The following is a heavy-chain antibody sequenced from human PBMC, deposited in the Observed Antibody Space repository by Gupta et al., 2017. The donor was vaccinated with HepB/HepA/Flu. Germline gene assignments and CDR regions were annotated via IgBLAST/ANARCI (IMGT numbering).Heavy chain of an antibody. J-gene: IGHJ2*01. Sequence: QLQLQESGPGLVKPSETLSLTCTVSGGSISSSSYYWGWIRQPPGKGLEWIGSIYYSGTTYYNPSLKSRVTMSVDTSKNQFSLKLNSVTAADTAVYYCATKIQLWSQYYRYFDLWGRGSLVTISS. D-gene: IGHD5-18*01. CDR1: GGSISSSSYY. CDR2: IYYSGTT. V-gene: IGHV4-39*01. CDR3: ATKIQLWSQYYRYFDL.